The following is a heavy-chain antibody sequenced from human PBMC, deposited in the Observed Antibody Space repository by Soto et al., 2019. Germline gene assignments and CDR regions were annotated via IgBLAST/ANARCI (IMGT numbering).Heavy chain of an antibody. D-gene: IGHD6-19*01. CDR1: GFTVSSNY. CDR2: IYSGGST. CDR3: ASNIAVAGTGAFDI. J-gene: IGHJ3*02. V-gene: IGHV3-53*01. Sequence: LRLSCAASGFTVSSNYMSWVRQAPGKGLEWVSVIYSGGSTYYADSVKGRFTISRDNSKNTLYLQMNSLRAEDTAVYYCASNIAVAGTGAFDIWGQGTMVTVSS.